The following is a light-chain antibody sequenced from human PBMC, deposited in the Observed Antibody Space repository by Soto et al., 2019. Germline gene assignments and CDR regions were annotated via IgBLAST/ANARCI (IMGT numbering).Light chain of an antibody. CDR1: SSNIGSKT. V-gene: IGLV1-44*01. J-gene: IGLJ2*01. CDR2: SNN. Sequence: QSVLTQPPSASGTPGQRVTISCSGSSSNIGSKTVNWYQQVPGTAPNLLIYSNNQRPSGVPDRFSGSKSGTSVSLAISGLQSEDEDDYYCAAWDDSLNGVVFGGGTQLTVL. CDR3: AAWDDSLNGVV.